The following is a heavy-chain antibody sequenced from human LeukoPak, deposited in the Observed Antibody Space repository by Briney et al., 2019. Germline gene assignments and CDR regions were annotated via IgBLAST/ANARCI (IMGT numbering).Heavy chain of an antibody. V-gene: IGHV4-30-4*07. D-gene: IGHD5-12*01. J-gene: IGHJ4*02. CDR3: ARLVFFRYSGYFSFDY. Sequence: SETLSLTCAVSGGSISSGGYSWSWIRQPPGKGLEWIGYIYYSGSTYYNPSLKSRVTISVDTSKNQFSLKLSSVTAADTAVYYCARLVFFRYSGYFSFDYWGQGTLVTVSS. CDR1: GGSISSGGYS. CDR2: IYYSGST.